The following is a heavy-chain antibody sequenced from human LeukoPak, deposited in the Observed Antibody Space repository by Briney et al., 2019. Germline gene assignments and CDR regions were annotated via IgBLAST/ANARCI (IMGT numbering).Heavy chain of an antibody. CDR3: ARELTLNYYYYMDV. J-gene: IGHJ6*03. V-gene: IGHV3-53*01. CDR1: GFSVSRNY. D-gene: IGHD3-9*01. Sequence: GGSLRLSCAASGFSVSRNYMSWVRQAPGKGLEWVSVFYSGGSTYYADSVKGRFTISRDNSKNTLYLQMNSLRAEDTAVYYCARELTLNYYYYMDVWGKGTTVTVSS. CDR2: FYSGGST.